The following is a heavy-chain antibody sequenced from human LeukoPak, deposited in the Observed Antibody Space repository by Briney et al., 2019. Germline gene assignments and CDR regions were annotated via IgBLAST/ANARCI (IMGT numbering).Heavy chain of an antibody. D-gene: IGHD3-10*01. J-gene: IGHJ6*02. V-gene: IGHV1-46*01. CDR3: ARGYGSGSGYYYDMDV. Sequence: GASVKVSCKASGYTFTNYYMHWVRQAPGQGLEWMGTINPSGGSTTYAQKFQGRVTMTSDASTSTAYMELSSLRSEDTAVYYCARGYGSGSGYYYDMDVWGQGTTVTVSS. CDR1: GYTFTNYY. CDR2: INPSGGST.